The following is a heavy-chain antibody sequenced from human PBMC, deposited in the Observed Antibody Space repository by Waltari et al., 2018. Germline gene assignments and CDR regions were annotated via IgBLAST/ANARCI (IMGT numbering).Heavy chain of an antibody. D-gene: IGHD3-16*01. CDR3: ARVRGSNYVDY. V-gene: IGHV4-31*03. CDR2: IHYSGST. CDR1: GGPISSGGYY. J-gene: IGHJ4*02. Sequence: QVQLQESGPGLVKPSQTLSLTCTVSGGPISSGGYYWSWIRQHPGKGPEWIGYIHYSGSTSSNPSLKGRVTISVDTSKNQFSLKLSSVTAADTAVYYCARVRGSNYVDYWGQGTLVTVSS.